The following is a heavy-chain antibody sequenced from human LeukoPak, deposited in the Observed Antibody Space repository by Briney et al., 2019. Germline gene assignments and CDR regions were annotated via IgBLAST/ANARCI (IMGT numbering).Heavy chain of an antibody. CDR2: IWFDGSNK. CDR3: ARDRVGYCSGGSCYSAYDGFDI. CDR1: GFTFSNYG. J-gene: IGHJ3*02. V-gene: IGHV3-33*01. Sequence: GGSLRLSCAASGFTFSNYGMHWVRQAPGKGLEWVAVIWFDGSNKFYADSVKGRFTIPRDNSKNTLYLQMKGLRAEDAAVYYCARDRVGYCSGGSCYSAYDGFDIWGQGTMVTVSS. D-gene: IGHD2-15*01.